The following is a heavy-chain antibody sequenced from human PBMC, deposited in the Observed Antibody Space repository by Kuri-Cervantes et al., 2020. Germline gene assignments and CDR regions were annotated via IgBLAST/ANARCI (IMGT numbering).Heavy chain of an antibody. CDR1: GGSISSYC. CDR3: ARRYYDFWSGYPRVGWFDP. D-gene: IGHD3-3*01. J-gene: IGHJ5*02. V-gene: IGHV4-4*07. Sequence: SETLSLTCTVSGGSISSYCWSWIRQPAGKGLEWIGRIYTSGSTNYNPSLKSRVTMSVDTPKNQFSLKLSSVTAADTAVYYCARRYYDFWSGYPRVGWFDPWGQGTLVTVSS. CDR2: IYTSGST.